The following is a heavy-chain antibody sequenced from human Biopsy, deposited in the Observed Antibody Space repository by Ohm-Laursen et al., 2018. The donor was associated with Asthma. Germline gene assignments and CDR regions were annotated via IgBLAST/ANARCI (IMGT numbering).Heavy chain of an antibody. Sequence: SLRLSCAASGFTFSSSAMSWVRQAPGKGLERVSAITGSGGTTYHADSVRGRFTISRDNSKSTLFLQMDSLRAEDTAVYYCARDVDLRSVYWGQGTLVTVSS. J-gene: IGHJ4*02. V-gene: IGHV3-23*01. CDR3: ARDVDLRSVY. CDR2: ITGSGGTT. D-gene: IGHD2-15*01. CDR1: GFTFSSSA.